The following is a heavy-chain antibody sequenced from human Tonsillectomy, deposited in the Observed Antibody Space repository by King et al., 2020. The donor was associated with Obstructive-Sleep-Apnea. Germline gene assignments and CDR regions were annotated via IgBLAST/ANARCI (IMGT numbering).Heavy chain of an antibody. J-gene: IGHJ5*02. D-gene: IGHD6-19*01. Sequence: VQLVESGAEVKKPGESLKISCKGSGYSFTSYWIGWVRQMPGKGLEWMGIIYPGDSDTRYSPSFQGQVTISADKSISTAYLQWSSLKASDTAMYYCARRSSGWSKDTNWFDPWGQGTLVTVSS. CDR3: ARRSSGWSKDTNWFDP. CDR2: IYPGDSDT. CDR1: GYSFTSYW. V-gene: IGHV5-51*01.